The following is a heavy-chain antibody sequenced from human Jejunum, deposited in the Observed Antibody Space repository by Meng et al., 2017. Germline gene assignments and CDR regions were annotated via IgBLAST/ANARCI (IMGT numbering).Heavy chain of an antibody. D-gene: IGHD4-11*01. V-gene: IGHV3-74*01. Sequence: WVRQPPGKGLEWVSQINVDAGTITYADSVKGRFTISRDNAKNTLYLQMNSLRVEDTAVYFCARVQKGYCDYSGQGTLVTVSS. CDR3: ARVQKGYCDY. J-gene: IGHJ4*02. CDR2: INVDAGTI.